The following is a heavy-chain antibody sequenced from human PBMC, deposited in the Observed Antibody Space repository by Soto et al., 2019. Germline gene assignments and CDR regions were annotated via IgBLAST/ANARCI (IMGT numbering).Heavy chain of an antibody. Sequence: GASVKVSCKASGGTFSSYTISWVRQAPGQGLEWMGRIIPILGIANYAQKFQGRVTITADKSTSTAYMELSSLRSEDTAVYYCARDPGYYDSSSQFDYWGQGTLVTVSS. J-gene: IGHJ4*02. D-gene: IGHD3-22*01. CDR2: IIPILGIA. CDR1: GGTFSSYT. V-gene: IGHV1-69*04. CDR3: ARDPGYYDSSSQFDY.